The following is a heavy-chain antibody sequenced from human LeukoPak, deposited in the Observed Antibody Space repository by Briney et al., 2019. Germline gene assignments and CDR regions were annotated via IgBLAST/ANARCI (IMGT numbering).Heavy chain of an antibody. CDR2: IYPDDSDT. V-gene: IGHV5-51*01. CDR1: GYSFSSYW. Sequence: GESLKISCKGSGYSFSSYWIGWVRQMPGKGLEWMGIIYPDDSDTRFSPSFQGQVTISADKSISTAYLQWSSLKASDTAMYYCARHRKDIGFDSWGQGTLVTVSS. D-gene: IGHD2-15*01. J-gene: IGHJ4*02. CDR3: ARHRKDIGFDS.